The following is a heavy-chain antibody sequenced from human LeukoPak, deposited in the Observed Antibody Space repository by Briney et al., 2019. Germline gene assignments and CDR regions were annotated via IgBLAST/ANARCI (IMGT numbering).Heavy chain of an antibody. J-gene: IGHJ5*02. CDR2: IYYSGST. CDR3: ARTAVIWFGELSSRFDP. CDR1: GGPISSGDYY. V-gene: IGHV4-30-4*01. Sequence: SETLALPCTVSGGPISSGDYYWSWIRQPPGRGLEWIGYIYYSGSTYYNPSLKSRVTISVDTSKNQFSLKLSSVTAADTAVYYCARTAVIWFGELSSRFDPWGQGTLVTVSS. D-gene: IGHD3-10*01.